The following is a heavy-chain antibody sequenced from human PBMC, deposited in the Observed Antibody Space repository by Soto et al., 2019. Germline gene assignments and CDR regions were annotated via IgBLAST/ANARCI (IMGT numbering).Heavy chain of an antibody. V-gene: IGHV3-15*07. CDR3: TTDHIYYGSQNYIPGREYAMDV. CDR2: IKSGLDGGTT. CDR1: GFGFSDAW. J-gene: IGHJ6*02. D-gene: IGHD3-10*01. Sequence: GGSLRLSCAASGFGFSDAWMNWVRQVPGKGLEWVGRIKSGLDGGTTDYAAPLKGRFTISRDDSKNILFLQINSLEIEDTAVYYCTTDHIYYGSQNYIPGREYAMDVWGQGTTVTVSS.